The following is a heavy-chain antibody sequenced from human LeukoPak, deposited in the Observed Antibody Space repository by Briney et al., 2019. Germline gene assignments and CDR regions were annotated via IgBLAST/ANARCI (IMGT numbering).Heavy chain of an antibody. D-gene: IGHD6-13*01. V-gene: IGHV3-30*18. CDR2: ISYDGSNK. Sequence: GGSLRLSCAASGFTFSSYGMHWVRQAPGKGLEWVAVISYDGSNKYYADSVKGRFTISRDNSKNTLYLQMNSMRAEDTAVYYCAKDPSSRLYYFDYWGQGTLVTVSS. CDR1: GFTFSSYG. J-gene: IGHJ4*02. CDR3: AKDPSSRLYYFDY.